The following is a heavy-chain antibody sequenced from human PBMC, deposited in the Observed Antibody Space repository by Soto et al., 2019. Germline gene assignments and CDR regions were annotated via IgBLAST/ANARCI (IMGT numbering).Heavy chain of an antibody. V-gene: IGHV4-34*01. CDR1: GGSFSGYY. CDR2: INHSGST. CDR3: ARGNTRPELATVTTFAFDI. Sequence: SETLSLTCAVYGGSFSGYYWSWIRQPPGKGLEWIGEINHSGSTNYNPSLKSRVTISVDTSKNQFSLKLSSVTAADTAVYYCARGNTRPELATVTTFAFDIWGQGTMVTVSS. J-gene: IGHJ3*02. D-gene: IGHD4-17*01.